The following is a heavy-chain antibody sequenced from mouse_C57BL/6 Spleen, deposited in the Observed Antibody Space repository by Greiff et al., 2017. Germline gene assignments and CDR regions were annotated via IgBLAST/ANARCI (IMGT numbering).Heavy chain of an antibody. D-gene: IGHD3-3*01. CDR2: ISSGSSTN. CDR1: GFSFSDYG. Sequence: EVQLVESGGGLVKPGGSLTLSCAASGFSFSDYGMHWVRQAPEVGLEWVAYISSGSSTNYYAETVKGRFTISRDNAKNTLFLQMTSLRSEDTAMYYCASGLAMDYWGQGTSVTVSS. V-gene: IGHV5-17*01. CDR3: ASGLAMDY. J-gene: IGHJ4*01.